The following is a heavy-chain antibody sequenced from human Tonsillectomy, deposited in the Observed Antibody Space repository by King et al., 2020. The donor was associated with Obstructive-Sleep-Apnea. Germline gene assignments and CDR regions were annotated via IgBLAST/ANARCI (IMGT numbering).Heavy chain of an antibody. V-gene: IGHV2-26*01. D-gene: IGHD5-12*01. J-gene: IGHJ3*02. CDR3: ARIMATIPDAFDI. CDR1: GFSLTNARMG. Sequence: TLKESGPVLVKPTETLTLTCTVSGFSLTNARMGVSWIRPPPGPALEWLAHIFSNDEKSYSTSLKSRLTVSRDTSKSQVVLTMTNLDPVDTATYYCARIMATIPDAFDIWGQGTMVTVSS. CDR2: IFSNDEK.